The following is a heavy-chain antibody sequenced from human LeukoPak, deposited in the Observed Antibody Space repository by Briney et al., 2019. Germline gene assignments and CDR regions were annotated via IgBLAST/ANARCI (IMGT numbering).Heavy chain of an antibody. CDR1: GGSISSYY. CDR3: ARGEGLRGAYYYYYYMDV. Sequence: SETLSLTCTVSGGSISSYYWSWIRQPAGKGLEWIGRIYSSGSTNYNPSLKSRVTMSVDTSKNQFSLKLSSVTAADTAVYYCARGEGLRGAYYYYYYMDVWAKGQWSPSL. D-gene: IGHD4-17*01. J-gene: IGHJ6*03. CDR2: IYSSGST. V-gene: IGHV4-4*07.